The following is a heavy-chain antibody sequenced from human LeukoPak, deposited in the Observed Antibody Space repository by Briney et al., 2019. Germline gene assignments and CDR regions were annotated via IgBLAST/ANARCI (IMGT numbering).Heavy chain of an antibody. Sequence: PSETLSLTCAVYGGSFSGYYWSWIRQPPGKGLEWIGEINHSGSTNYNPSLKSRVTISVDTSKNQFSLKLSSVTAADTAVYYCARHTVMGHFDYWGQGTLVTVSS. V-gene: IGHV4-34*01. J-gene: IGHJ4*02. D-gene: IGHD5-18*01. CDR3: ARHTVMGHFDY. CDR2: INHSGST. CDR1: GGSFSGYY.